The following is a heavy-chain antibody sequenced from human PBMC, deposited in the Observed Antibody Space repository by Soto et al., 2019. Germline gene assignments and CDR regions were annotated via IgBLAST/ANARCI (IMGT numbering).Heavy chain of an antibody. CDR2: ISYSGRP. CDR1: GGSISSDYYY. V-gene: IGHV4-30-4*01. D-gene: IGHD1-26*01. CDR3: ARVPIGMSGTYYFDY. Sequence: SETLSLTCTVSGGSISSDYYYWSWIRQYPGRDLEWIGYISYSGRPYYNPSLMSRATISVDTSKNQLSLKLRSVTAADTAVYYCARVPIGMSGTYYFDYWGQGTLVT. J-gene: IGHJ4*02.